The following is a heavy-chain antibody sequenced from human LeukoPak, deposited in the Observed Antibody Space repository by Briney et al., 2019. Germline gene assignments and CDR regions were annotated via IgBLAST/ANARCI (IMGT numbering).Heavy chain of an antibody. V-gene: IGHV4-59*08. CDR2: IYYSGST. D-gene: IGHD3-9*01. CDR1: GGSISSYY. Sequence: PSETLSLTCTVSGGSISSYYWNWIRQPPGKGLEWIGYIYYSGSTNYNPSLKSRVTISVDTSKNQFSLKLSSVTAADTAVYYCARSMRTVDHVLTLDYWGQGTLVTVSS. CDR3: ARSMRTVDHVLTLDY. J-gene: IGHJ4*02.